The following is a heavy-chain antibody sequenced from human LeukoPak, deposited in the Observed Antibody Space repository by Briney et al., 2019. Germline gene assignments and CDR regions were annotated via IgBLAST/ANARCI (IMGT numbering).Heavy chain of an antibody. CDR3: TTDGVGVEGATYDN. D-gene: IGHD1-26*01. CDR1: DFTFSDHW. V-gene: IGHV3-15*01. Sequence: GGSLRLSCVSSDFTFSDHWMIWVRQAPGKGPEWVGRIKAKAHGGTIEYAAPVKGRFTISRDDPKNTLYLQMNSLKTEDTAVYYCTTDGVGVEGATYDNWGQGTLVSVSS. J-gene: IGHJ4*02. CDR2: IKAKAHGGTI.